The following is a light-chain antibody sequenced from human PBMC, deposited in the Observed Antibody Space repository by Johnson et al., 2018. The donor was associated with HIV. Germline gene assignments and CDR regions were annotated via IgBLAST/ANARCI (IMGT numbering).Light chain of an antibody. Sequence: HSVLTQPPSVSAAPGQKVTISCSGSSSNIGNNYVSWYQQLPGTAPKLLIYENNKRPSGIPDRCSGSTSGTSATLAIPGLHTGDEADYYCGTWDSSLSAEVFGTGTKVTVL. J-gene: IGLJ1*01. CDR3: GTWDSSLSAEV. CDR2: ENN. CDR1: SSNIGNNY. V-gene: IGLV1-51*02.